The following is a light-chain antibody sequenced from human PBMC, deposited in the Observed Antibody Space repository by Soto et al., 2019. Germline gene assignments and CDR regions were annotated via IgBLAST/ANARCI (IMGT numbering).Light chain of an antibody. CDR1: QSISSW. CDR3: QQYNSYSET. J-gene: IGKJ1*01. Sequence: IQMTQSPSTLSASVGDRVTITCWASQSISSWLAWYQQKPGKAPKLLIYKASSLESGVPSRFSGSGSGTEFTLTISSLQPDDFATYYCQQYNSYSETFGQRTNV. V-gene: IGKV1-5*03. CDR2: KAS.